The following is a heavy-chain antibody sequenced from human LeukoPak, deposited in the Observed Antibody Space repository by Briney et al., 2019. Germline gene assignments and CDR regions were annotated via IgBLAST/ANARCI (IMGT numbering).Heavy chain of an antibody. V-gene: IGHV1-24*01. Sequence: ASVKVSCKVSGYTLTELSMHWVRQAPGKGLEWMGGFDPEDGETIYAQKFQGRVTMTEDTSTDTAYMELSSLRSEDTAVYYCATPSVRYFDWFTFDYWGQGTLVTVSS. CDR2: FDPEDGET. CDR1: GYTLTELS. D-gene: IGHD3-9*01. J-gene: IGHJ4*02. CDR3: ATPSVRYFDWFTFDY.